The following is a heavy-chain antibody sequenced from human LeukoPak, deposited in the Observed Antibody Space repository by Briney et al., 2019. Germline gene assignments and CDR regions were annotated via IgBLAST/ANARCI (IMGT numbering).Heavy chain of an antibody. CDR3: ARGNYDSWSEYFQH. CDR2: ISPYNGNT. Sequence: ASVKVSCKASGYTFTSYGISWVRQAPGQGLELRGWISPYNGNTNYAQKLQGRVTMTTDTSTNTAYMELRSLRSDDTAVYYCARGNYDSWSEYFQHWGQGTLVTVSS. V-gene: IGHV1-18*01. CDR1: GYTFTSYG. J-gene: IGHJ1*01. D-gene: IGHD3-22*01.